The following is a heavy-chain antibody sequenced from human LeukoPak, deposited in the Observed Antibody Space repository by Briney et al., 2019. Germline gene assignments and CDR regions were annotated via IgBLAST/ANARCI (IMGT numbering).Heavy chain of an antibody. V-gene: IGHV3-30-3*01. Sequence: QPGGSLRLSCAASGFSFSHYAMHWVRQAPGKGLEWVAVISYDGSNKYYADSVKGRFTISRDNSKNTLYLQTNSLRTDDTAVYYCARGLVSGSQRGYFDYWGHGALVTVSS. D-gene: IGHD1-26*01. CDR1: GFSFSHYA. CDR3: ARGLVSGSQRGYFDY. CDR2: ISYDGSNK. J-gene: IGHJ4*01.